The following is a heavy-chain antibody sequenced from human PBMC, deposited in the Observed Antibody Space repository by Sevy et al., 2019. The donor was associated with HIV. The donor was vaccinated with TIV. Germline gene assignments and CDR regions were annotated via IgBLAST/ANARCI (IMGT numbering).Heavy chain of an antibody. CDR2: IKEDETEK. D-gene: IGHD4-17*01. CDR3: ASQCVYGDYVYCNDS. J-gene: IGHJ4*02. V-gene: IGHV3-7*01. CDR1: GFTLSNYW. Sequence: GGSLRLSCAASGFTLSNYWMTWVRQAPGKWLEWVANIKEDETEKYYVDSVKGRITIPRDNAKQSLYLEMNSLRAEETAIYYCASQCVYGDYVYCNDSWGQGIPVTVSS.